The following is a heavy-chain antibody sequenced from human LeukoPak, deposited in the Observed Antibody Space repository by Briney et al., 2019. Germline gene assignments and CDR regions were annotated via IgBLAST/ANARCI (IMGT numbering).Heavy chain of an antibody. CDR3: ARDRPPDY. CDR1: GYTFTAYY. V-gene: IGHV1-2*02. Sequence: AASVKVSCKASGYTFTAYYIHWVRQAPGQGLEWMGCINPNTGDTNYAQNFEGRVTMTRDTSISTAYMELSRLRSDDTALYYCARDRPPDYWGQGTLVTVSS. CDR2: INPNTGDT. J-gene: IGHJ4*02.